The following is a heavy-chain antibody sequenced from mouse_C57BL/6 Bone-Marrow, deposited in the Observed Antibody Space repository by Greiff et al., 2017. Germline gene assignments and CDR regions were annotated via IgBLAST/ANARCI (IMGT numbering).Heavy chain of an antibody. CDR3: AKGGTYYYGSSYRFAY. V-gene: IGHV1-26*01. J-gene: IGHJ3*01. Sequence: VQLKESGPELVKPGASVKISCKASGYTFTDYYMNWVKQSHGKSLEWIGDINPNNGGTSYNQKFKGKATLTVDKSSSTAYMELRSLTSEDSAVYYCAKGGTYYYGSSYRFAYWGQGTLVTVSA. D-gene: IGHD1-1*01. CDR2: INPNNGGT. CDR1: GYTFTDYY.